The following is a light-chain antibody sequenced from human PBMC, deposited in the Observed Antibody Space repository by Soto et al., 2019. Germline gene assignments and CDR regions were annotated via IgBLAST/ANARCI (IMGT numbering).Light chain of an antibody. CDR1: SSDVGSYNY. CDR2: EVS. J-gene: IGLJ1*01. V-gene: IGLV2-14*01. Sequence: SALTQPASVSGSPGQSITISCTGTSSDVGSYNYVSWYQQHPGKAPKLMIYEVSNRPSGVSNRFSGSKSGSTASLTISGLQAEDEADYYCSSYTSSSTPYVFGTGTKVTVL. CDR3: SSYTSSSTPYV.